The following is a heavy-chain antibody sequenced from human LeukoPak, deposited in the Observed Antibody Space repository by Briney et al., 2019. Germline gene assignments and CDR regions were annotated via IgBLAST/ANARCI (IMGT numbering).Heavy chain of an antibody. Sequence: GGSLRLSCEASGFTFDDYGMSWVRHPPGKGLEWVSGINRNGGSTDYADSVKGRFTISRDNAKNSHFLQMNSLRVEDTALYYCARGLRNGPFDCWGQGTLVTVSS. CDR3: ARGLRNGPFDC. CDR2: INRNGGST. CDR1: GFTFDDYG. J-gene: IGHJ4*02. D-gene: IGHD2-8*01. V-gene: IGHV3-20*04.